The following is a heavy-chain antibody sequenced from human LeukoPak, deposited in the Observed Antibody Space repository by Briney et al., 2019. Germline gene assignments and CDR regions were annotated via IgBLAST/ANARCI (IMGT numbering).Heavy chain of an antibody. Sequence: ASVKVSCKASGYTFTSDYIHWVRQAPGQGLEWLGIINPSGGRTTYGQNFQGRVTMTRNTSTSTVYMELSSLRSEDTAVYYCARGSRFLDYWGQGTLVTVSS. CDR1: GYTFTSDY. J-gene: IGHJ4*02. CDR2: INPSGGRT. CDR3: ARGSRFLDY. V-gene: IGHV1-46*01. D-gene: IGHD3-3*01.